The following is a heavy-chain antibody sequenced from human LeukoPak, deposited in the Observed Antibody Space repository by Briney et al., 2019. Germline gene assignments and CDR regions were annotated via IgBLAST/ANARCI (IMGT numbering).Heavy chain of an antibody. CDR1: GFTFSSYS. V-gene: IGHV3-48*02. CDR2: ISSSSSTI. CDR3: ARELYCSGGSCYPIDY. J-gene: IGHJ4*02. D-gene: IGHD2-15*01. Sequence: GGSLRLSCAASGFTFSSYSMNWVRQASGKGLEWVSYISSSSSTIYYADSVKGRFTISRDNAKNSLYLQMNSLRDEDTAVYYCARELYCSGGSCYPIDYWGQGTLVTVSS.